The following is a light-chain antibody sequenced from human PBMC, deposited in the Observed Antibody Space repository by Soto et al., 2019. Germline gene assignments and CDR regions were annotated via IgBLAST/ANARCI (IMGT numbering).Light chain of an antibody. CDR1: QSISSN. J-gene: IGKJ5*01. CDR2: GAS. Sequence: GMTLSPATLSVYPWERVTLSCRASQSISSNLAWYQQKPGQAPRLLISGASTRATGIPDRFSGSGSGTEFTLTISSLQSEDSAVYYCQQYGSWPPITFGQGTRLEI. V-gene: IGKV3-15*01. CDR3: QQYGSWPPIT.